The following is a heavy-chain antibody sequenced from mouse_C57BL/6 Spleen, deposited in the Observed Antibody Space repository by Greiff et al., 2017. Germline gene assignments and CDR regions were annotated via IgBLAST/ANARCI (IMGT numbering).Heavy chain of an antibody. CDR3: ARGGGAQATGFAY. Sequence: VQLQQPGAELVKPGASVKMSCKASGYTFTSYWITWVKQRPGQGLEWIGDIYPGSGSTNYNEKFKSKATLTVDTSSSTAYMQLSSLASRDSAVYYCARGGGAQATGFAYWGQGTLVTVSS. D-gene: IGHD3-2*02. CDR2: IYPGSGST. V-gene: IGHV1-55*01. J-gene: IGHJ3*01. CDR1: GYTFTSYW.